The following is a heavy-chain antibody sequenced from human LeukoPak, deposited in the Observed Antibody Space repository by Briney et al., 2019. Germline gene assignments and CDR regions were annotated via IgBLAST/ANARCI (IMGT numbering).Heavy chain of an antibody. J-gene: IGHJ5*02. V-gene: IGHV3-21*01. Sequence: GGSLRLSCAASGFTFSSYSMNWVRQAPGKGLEWVSSISSSSSYIYYADSVKGRFTISRDNAKNSLYLQMNSLRAEDTAVYYCASFYDYVWGPHGWFDPWGQGTLVTVSS. CDR2: ISSSSSYI. D-gene: IGHD3-16*01. CDR3: ASFYDYVWGPHGWFDP. CDR1: GFTFSSYS.